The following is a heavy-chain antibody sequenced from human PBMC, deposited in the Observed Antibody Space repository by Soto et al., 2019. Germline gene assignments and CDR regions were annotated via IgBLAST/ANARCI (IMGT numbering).Heavy chain of an antibody. D-gene: IGHD3-9*01. CDR1: GYTFTSYG. CDR3: ARADPPYYDILTGYPMAY. Sequence: QVQLVQSGAEVKKPGASVKVSCKASGYTFTSYGISWVRQAPGQGLEWMGWISAYNGNTNYAQKLQGRVTMTTDTSTSTAYMELRSLRSDDTAVYYCARADPPYYDILTGYPMAYWCQVTLVTVSS. J-gene: IGHJ4*02. V-gene: IGHV1-18*01. CDR2: ISAYNGNT.